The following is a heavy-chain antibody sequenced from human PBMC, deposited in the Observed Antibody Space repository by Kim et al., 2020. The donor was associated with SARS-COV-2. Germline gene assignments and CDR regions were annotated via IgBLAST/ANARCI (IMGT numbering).Heavy chain of an antibody. CDR1: GGSISSYY. CDR2: IYYSGST. V-gene: IGHV4-59*08. D-gene: IGHD6-13*01. Sequence: SETLSLTCTVSGGSISSYYWSWIRQPPGKGLEWIGYIYYSGSTNYNPSLKSRVTISVDTSKNQFSLKLSSVTAADTAVYYCARLAAAGNLLNWFDPWGQG. CDR3: ARLAAAGNLLNWFDP. J-gene: IGHJ5*02.